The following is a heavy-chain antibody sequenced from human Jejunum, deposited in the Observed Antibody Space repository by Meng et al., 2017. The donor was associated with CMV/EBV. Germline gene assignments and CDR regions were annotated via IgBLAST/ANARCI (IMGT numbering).Heavy chain of an antibody. Sequence: CAASGFTVTSNYMTWVRQAPGKGLEWVSGIYRGGNTFYAGSVKGRFTISRDTSKNTPFLQMNSLRADDTAIYYCVTDTTSNTPMDVWGQGTTVTVSS. CDR3: VTDTTSNTPMDV. CDR1: GFTVTSNY. CDR2: IYRGGNT. V-gene: IGHV3-53*01. J-gene: IGHJ6*02. D-gene: IGHD4-11*01.